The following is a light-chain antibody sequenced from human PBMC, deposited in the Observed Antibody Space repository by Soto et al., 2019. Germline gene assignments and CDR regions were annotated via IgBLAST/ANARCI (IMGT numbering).Light chain of an antibody. Sequence: QSALTQPASVSGSPGQSITISCTGTSSDIGGYNYVSWYQQFPGKAPKLMISEVNNRPSGVSSRFSGSRSGNTASLTISGVQAEDEAAYYCSSYTSSGTWVFGGGTMLTVL. J-gene: IGLJ3*02. CDR1: SSDIGGYNY. CDR2: EVN. V-gene: IGLV2-14*01. CDR3: SSYTSSGTWV.